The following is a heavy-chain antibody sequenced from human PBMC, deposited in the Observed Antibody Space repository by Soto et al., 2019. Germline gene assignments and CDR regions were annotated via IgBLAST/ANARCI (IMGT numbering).Heavy chain of an antibody. V-gene: IGHV2-5*02. CDR2: IYWDDDK. Sequence: QITLKESGPTRVRPTQTLALTCTFSGFSLTTSGVGVGWIRKTPGKALEWLAVIYWDDDKRYSPSLKSRLTITNDTSKNQVVLTLADRDPVDTATYFCAHRGYMYGNWDHGYFDYWGQGTLVTVSS. CDR3: AHRGYMYGNWDHGYFDY. D-gene: IGHD5-18*01. CDR1: GFSLTTSGVG. J-gene: IGHJ4*02.